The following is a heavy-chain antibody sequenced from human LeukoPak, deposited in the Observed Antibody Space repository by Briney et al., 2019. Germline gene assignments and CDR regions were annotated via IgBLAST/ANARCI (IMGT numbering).Heavy chain of an antibody. Sequence: PGGSLTLSCVVSGFSFSDYYMNWVRPAPGKGLEWLSYIIGNSSHILYADSVKGRFTISRDNTKNSLYLQMNTLRAEETAVYYCARFELDSGGYATNFDSWGQGSLVSVSS. CDR3: ARFELDSGGYATNFDS. V-gene: IGHV3-11*06. J-gene: IGHJ4*02. D-gene: IGHD3-22*01. CDR1: GFSFSDYY. CDR2: IIGNSSHI.